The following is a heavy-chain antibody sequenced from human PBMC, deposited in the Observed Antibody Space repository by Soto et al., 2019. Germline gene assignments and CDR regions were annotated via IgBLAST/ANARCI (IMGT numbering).Heavy chain of an antibody. Sequence: EVQLVESGGGLVKPGGSLRLSCAASGFTFSNAWMSWVRQATGKGLEWVGRIKSKTDGGTTDYAAPVKGRFTISRDDSKNTLYLQMNSLKTEDTAVYYCTTPLYHDFWSGYYTGMGYWGQGTLVTVSS. D-gene: IGHD3-3*01. J-gene: IGHJ4*02. CDR1: GFTFSNAW. CDR2: IKSKTDGGTT. V-gene: IGHV3-15*01. CDR3: TTPLYHDFWSGYYTGMGY.